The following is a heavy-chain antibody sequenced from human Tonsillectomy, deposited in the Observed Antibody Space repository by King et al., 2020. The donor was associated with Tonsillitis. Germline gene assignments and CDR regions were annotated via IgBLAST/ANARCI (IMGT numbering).Heavy chain of an antibody. J-gene: IGHJ4*02. Sequence: VQLVESGGGLVQPGGSLRLSCAASGFSFSGYAMSWVRQAPGKGLEWVSGVSNSGGVTYYADSVKGRFTISRDNSKSTLYLQMNSLRAEDTALYYCAKAMVVTGLLDSWGQGTLVTVSS. D-gene: IGHD2-21*02. CDR2: VSNSGGVT. V-gene: IGHV3-23*04. CDR1: GFSFSGYA. CDR3: AKAMVVTGLLDS.